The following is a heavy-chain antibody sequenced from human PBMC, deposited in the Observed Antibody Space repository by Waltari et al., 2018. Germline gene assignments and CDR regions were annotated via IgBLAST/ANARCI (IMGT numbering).Heavy chain of an antibody. CDR3: AREWGVMVGTAGYYFDY. CDR1: GFTFSSYT. V-gene: IGHV3-21*01. CDR2: ISSGSSYL. D-gene: IGHD3-9*01. J-gene: IGHJ4*02. Sequence: EVQLVGSGGGLVKPGGSLRLSCAASGFTFSSYTMNWVRQAPGKGLELVSSISSGSSYLFYADSVKGRFTISRDNAKNSLYLQMNSLRVEDTAVYYCAREWGVMVGTAGYYFDYWGQGSLVTVSS.